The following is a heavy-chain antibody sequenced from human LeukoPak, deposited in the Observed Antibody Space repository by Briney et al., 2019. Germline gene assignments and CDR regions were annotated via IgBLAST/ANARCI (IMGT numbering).Heavy chain of an antibody. CDR3: ARGDFGSPFDY. D-gene: IGHD2/OR15-2a*01. V-gene: IGHV3-30*02. Sequence: PGGSLRLSCAASGFTFSSYGMHWVRQAPGKGLEWVAFIRSDGSNEYYADSVKGRFTISRDNSKNTLYLQMNSLRAEDTAVYYCARGDFGSPFDYWGQGTLVTVSS. J-gene: IGHJ4*02. CDR1: GFTFSSYG. CDR2: IRSDGSNE.